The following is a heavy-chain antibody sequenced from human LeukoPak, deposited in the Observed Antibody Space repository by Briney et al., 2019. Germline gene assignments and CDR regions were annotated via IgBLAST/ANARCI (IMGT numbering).Heavy chain of an antibody. CDR3: VRDIRFIGATHYFDY. CDR1: GGSVSTYF. J-gene: IGHJ4*02. D-gene: IGHD1-26*01. V-gene: IGHV4-59*02. CDR2: MDYSGTT. Sequence: SETLSLTCTVSGGSVSTYFWSWIRQPPGKGLEWIAYMDYSGTTNYNPSLRSRVTISIDTSKNQFFLSLSSVTAADTAVYYCVRDIRFIGATHYFDYWGQGILVAASS.